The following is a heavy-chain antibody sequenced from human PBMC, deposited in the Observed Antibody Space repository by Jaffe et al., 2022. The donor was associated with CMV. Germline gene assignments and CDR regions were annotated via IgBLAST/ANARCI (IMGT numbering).Heavy chain of an antibody. CDR3: ARELQQLGIGYYYYYGMDV. Sequence: QVQLVESGGGVVQPGRSLRLSCAASGFTFSSYGMHWVRQAPGKGLEWVAVIWYDGSNKYYADSVKGRFTISRDNSKNTLYLQMNSLRAEDTAVYYCARELQQLGIGYYYYYGMDVWGQGTTVTVSS. CDR2: IWYDGSNK. D-gene: IGHD6-13*01. CDR1: GFTFSSYG. V-gene: IGHV3-33*01. J-gene: IGHJ6*02.